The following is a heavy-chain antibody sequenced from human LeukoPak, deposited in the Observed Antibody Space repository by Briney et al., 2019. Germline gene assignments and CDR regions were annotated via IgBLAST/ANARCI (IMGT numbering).Heavy chain of an antibody. Sequence: PSETLSLTCTVSGYSISSGYYWGWIRQPPGKGLEWIGSIYHSGSTYYNPSLKSRVTISVDTSKNQFSLKLSSVTAADTAVYYCARGTGPRTWGQGTLVTVSS. V-gene: IGHV4-38-2*02. CDR1: GYSISSGYY. CDR3: ARGTGPRT. J-gene: IGHJ5*02. D-gene: IGHD3/OR15-3a*01. CDR2: IYHSGST.